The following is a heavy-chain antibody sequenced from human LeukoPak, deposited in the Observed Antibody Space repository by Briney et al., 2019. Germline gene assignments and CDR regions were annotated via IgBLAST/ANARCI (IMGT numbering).Heavy chain of an antibody. J-gene: IGHJ4*02. D-gene: IGHD3-22*01. Sequence: GGSLRLSCAASRFTFSDHYMDWVRQAPGKGLEWVGRTRNKANSYTTEYAASAKGRFTISRDDSKNSLYLQMNSLKTEDTAVYYCARVKSRSSGYCDYWGQGTLVTVSS. CDR2: TRNKANSYTT. V-gene: IGHV3-72*01. CDR1: RFTFSDHY. CDR3: ARVKSRSSGYCDY.